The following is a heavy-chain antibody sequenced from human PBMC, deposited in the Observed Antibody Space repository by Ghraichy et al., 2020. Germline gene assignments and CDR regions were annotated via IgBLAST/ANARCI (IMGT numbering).Heavy chain of an antibody. CDR1: GYTLTELS. CDR3: ATAPQSFCSSTRCNYYGMDV. J-gene: IGHJ6*02. Sequence: ASVKVSCKVSGYTLTELSMHWVRQAPGKGLEWMGGFDPEDGETIYAQKFQGRVTMTEDTSTDTAYMELSSLRSEDTAVYYCATAPQSFCSSTRCNYYGMDVWGQGTTVTVSS. V-gene: IGHV1-24*01. D-gene: IGHD2-2*01. CDR2: FDPEDGET.